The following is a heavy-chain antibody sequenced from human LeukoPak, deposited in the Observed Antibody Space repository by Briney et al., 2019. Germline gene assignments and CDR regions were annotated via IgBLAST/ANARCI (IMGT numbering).Heavy chain of an antibody. J-gene: IGHJ4*02. CDR2: IYTRGST. CDR3: ARGGISTSLDY. Sequence: PSETLSLTCTVSGGSISSYYWGWIGQPAGKGLEGIGRIYTRGSTNYNPSLTSRVTMSVDTSKNQFSLKLSSVTDADTAVYYCARGGISTSLDYWGQGTLVTVSS. V-gene: IGHV4-4*07. D-gene: IGHD2-2*01. CDR1: GGSISSYY.